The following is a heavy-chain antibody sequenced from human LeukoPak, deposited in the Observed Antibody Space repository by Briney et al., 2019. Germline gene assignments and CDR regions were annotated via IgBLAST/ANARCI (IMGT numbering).Heavy chain of an antibody. CDR3: AEGGSCIGLFDY. Sequence: GGSLRLSCAASGFTFSSYGMSWVRQAPGKGLEWVSAISGSGGSTYYADSVKGRFTISRDNSKNTLYLQMNSLRAEDTAVYYCAEGGSCIGLFDYWGQGTLVTVSS. CDR1: GFTFSSYG. V-gene: IGHV3-23*01. D-gene: IGHD2-8*01. CDR2: ISGSGGST. J-gene: IGHJ4*02.